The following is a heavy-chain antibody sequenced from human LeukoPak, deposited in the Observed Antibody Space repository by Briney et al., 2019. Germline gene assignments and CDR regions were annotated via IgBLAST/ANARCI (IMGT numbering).Heavy chain of an antibody. J-gene: IGHJ6*02. CDR1: GFTFSNAW. CDR3: AKDWMARGYYYYGMDV. CDR2: ISGSGGST. D-gene: IGHD5-24*01. Sequence: PGGSLRLSCTASGFTFSNAWMSRVRQAPGKGLEWVSTISGSGGSTYYADSVKGRFTISRDNSKNTLYLQMNSLRAEDTAVYYRAKDWMARGYYYYGMDVWGQGTTVTVSS. V-gene: IGHV3-23*01.